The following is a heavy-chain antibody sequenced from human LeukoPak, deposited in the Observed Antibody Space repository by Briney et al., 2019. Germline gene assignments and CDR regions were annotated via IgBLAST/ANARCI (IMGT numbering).Heavy chain of an antibody. CDR3: ARGERGLYCSSTSCYPVL. J-gene: IGHJ4*02. V-gene: IGHV3-21*01. D-gene: IGHD2-2*01. CDR2: ISSSSSYI. CDR1: GFTFSSYS. Sequence: GGSLRLSCAASGFTFSSYSMNWVRQAPAKGLEWVSSISSSSSYIYYADSVKGRFTTSRDNAKNSLYLQMNSLRAEDTAVYYCARGERGLYCSSTSCYPVLGGQGTLVTVSS.